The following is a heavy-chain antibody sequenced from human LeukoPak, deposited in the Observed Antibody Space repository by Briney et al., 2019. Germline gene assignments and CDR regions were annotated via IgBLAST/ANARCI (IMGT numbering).Heavy chain of an antibody. CDR1: GFTFSGSA. CDR2: IRSKANSYAT. V-gene: IGHV3-73*01. D-gene: IGHD5-18*01. J-gene: IGHJ4*02. Sequence: GGSLRLSCAASGFTFSGSAMHWVRQASGKGLEWVGRIRSKANSYATAYAASVKGRFTISRDDSKNTAYLQMNSLKTEDTAVYYCTTPGRGYSYGEVDYWGQGTLVTASS. CDR3: TTPGRGYSYGEVDY.